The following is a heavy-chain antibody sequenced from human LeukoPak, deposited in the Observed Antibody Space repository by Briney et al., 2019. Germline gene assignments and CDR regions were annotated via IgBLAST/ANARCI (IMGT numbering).Heavy chain of an antibody. D-gene: IGHD3-10*01. CDR1: GGSISSYY. CDR2: IYTSGST. Sequence: SETLSLTCTVSGGSISSYYWSWIRQPAGKGLEWIGRIYTSGSTNYNPSLKSRVTMSVDTSKNQFSLKLSSVTAADTAVYYCAGAKLYYYGSGSYYYGYNWFDPWGQGTLVTVSS. CDR3: AGAKLYYYGSGSYYYGYNWFDP. V-gene: IGHV4-4*07. J-gene: IGHJ5*02.